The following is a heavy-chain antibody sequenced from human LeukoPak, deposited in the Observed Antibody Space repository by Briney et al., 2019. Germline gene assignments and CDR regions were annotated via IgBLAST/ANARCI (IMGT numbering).Heavy chain of an antibody. CDR3: ARVTYSGTYFGAAPPRPNDY. CDR1: GGSIRSSYYY. V-gene: IGHV4-39*01. J-gene: IGHJ4*02. D-gene: IGHD1-26*01. CDR2: IYDSGST. Sequence: PSETLSLTCTVSGGSIRSSYYYWGWIRQPPGKGLEWIGRIYDSGSTYYNPSLKSRVTISVDTSKNQFSLKLNSVTAADTAVYYCARVTYSGTYFGAAPPRPNDYWGQGTLVAVSS.